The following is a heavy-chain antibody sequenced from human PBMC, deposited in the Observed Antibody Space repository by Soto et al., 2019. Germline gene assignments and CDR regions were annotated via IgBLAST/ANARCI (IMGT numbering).Heavy chain of an antibody. J-gene: IGHJ6*02. Sequence: QVHLVQSGTEVKKPGSSVKVSCKASGGTFSSSGFSWVRQAPGHGLEWMGMIVPSLDTTNYAQKFQARVTITADEVTSTAYMELRSLRSEDTAVYYCARSPQPRYTADPYAVDVWGQGTRVIVSS. CDR1: GGTFSSSG. V-gene: IGHV1-69*11. CDR3: ARSPQPRYTADPYAVDV. D-gene: IGHD1-20*01. CDR2: IVPSLDTT.